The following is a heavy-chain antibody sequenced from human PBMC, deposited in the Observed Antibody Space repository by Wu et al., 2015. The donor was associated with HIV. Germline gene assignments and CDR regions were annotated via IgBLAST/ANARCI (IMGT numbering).Heavy chain of an antibody. CDR1: GYTFTSYG. CDR2: ISAYNGNT. V-gene: IGHV1-18*04. D-gene: IGHD6-19*01. Sequence: QVQLVQSGAEVKKPGAPVKVSCKASGYTFTSYGISWVRQAPGQGLEWMGWISAYNGNTNYAQKLQGRVTMTTDTSTSTAYMELRSLRSDDTAVYYCARDLEYSSGWYKYYYYYGMDVWGQGTTVTVSS. J-gene: IGHJ6*02. CDR3: ARDLEYSSGWYKYYYYYGMDV.